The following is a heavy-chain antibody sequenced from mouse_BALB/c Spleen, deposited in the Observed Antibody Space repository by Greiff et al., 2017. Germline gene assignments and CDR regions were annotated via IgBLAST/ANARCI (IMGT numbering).Heavy chain of an antibody. CDR3: ARDDYGDY. D-gene: IGHD2-4*01. Sequence: VQLQQSGAELVRPGTSVKVSCKASGYAFTNYLIEWVKQRPGQGLEWIGVINPGSGGTNYNEKFKGKATLTADKSSSTAYMQLSSLTSDDSAVYFCARDDYGDYWGQGTTLTVSS. V-gene: IGHV1-54*01. CDR1: GYAFTNYL. J-gene: IGHJ2*01. CDR2: INPGSGGT.